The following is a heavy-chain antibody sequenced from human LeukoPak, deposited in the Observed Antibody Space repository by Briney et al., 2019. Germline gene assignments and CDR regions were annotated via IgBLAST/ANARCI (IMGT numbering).Heavy chain of an antibody. CDR2: INPSGGST. CDR1: GYTFTSYY. J-gene: IGHJ5*02. V-gene: IGHV1-46*01. Sequence: GASVKVSCKASGYTFTSYYMHWVRQAPGQGLEWMGIINPSGGSTSYAQKFQGRVTMTRDTSTSTVYMELSGLRSEDTAVYYRARDWMSYYSPAPYGSGSYSINWFDPWGQGTLVTVSS. D-gene: IGHD3-10*01. CDR3: ARDWMSYYSPAPYGSGSYSINWFDP.